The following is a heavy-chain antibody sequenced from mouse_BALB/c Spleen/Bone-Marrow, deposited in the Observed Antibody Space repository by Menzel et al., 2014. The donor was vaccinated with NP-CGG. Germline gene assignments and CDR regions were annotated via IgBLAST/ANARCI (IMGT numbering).Heavy chain of an antibody. J-gene: IGHJ4*01. CDR3: ASTTALYYYAMDY. V-gene: IGHV2-2*02. Sequence: VQGVESGPGLVQPSQSLSITCTVSGFSLTSYGVHWARQSPGKGLEWLGVIWSGGSTDYNAAFISRLSISKDNSKSQVFFKMNSLQANDTAIYYCASTTALYYYAMDYWGQGTSVTVSS. CDR1: GFSLTSYG. CDR2: IWSGGST. D-gene: IGHD1-2*01.